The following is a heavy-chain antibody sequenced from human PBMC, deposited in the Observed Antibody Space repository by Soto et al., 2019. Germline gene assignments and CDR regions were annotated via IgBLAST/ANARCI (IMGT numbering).Heavy chain of an antibody. V-gene: IGHV3-30*18. CDR2: ISYDGSNK. CDR3: AKDRSVVVVVAATTPLDY. D-gene: IGHD2-15*01. J-gene: IGHJ4*02. CDR1: GFTFSSYG. Sequence: QVQLVESGGGVVQPGRSLRLSCAASGFTFSSYGMHWVRQAPGKGLEWVAVISYDGSNKYYADSVKGRFTISRDNSKNTLYLQMNSLRAEDTAVYYCAKDRSVVVVVAATTPLDYWGQGTLVTVSS.